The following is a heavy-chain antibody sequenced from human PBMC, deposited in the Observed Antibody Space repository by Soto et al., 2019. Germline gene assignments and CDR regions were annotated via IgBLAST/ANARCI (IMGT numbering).Heavy chain of an antibody. CDR1: GGTFSSYA. CDR3: ARDIVATIGHYYGMDV. V-gene: IGHV1-69*13. CDR2: IIPIFGTA. J-gene: IGHJ6*02. Sequence: ASVKVSCKASGGTFSSYAISWVRQAPGQGLEWMGGIIPIFGTANYAQKFQGRVTITADESTSTAYMELSSLRSEDTAVYYCARDIVATIGHYYGMDVWGQGTTVTVSS. D-gene: IGHD5-12*01.